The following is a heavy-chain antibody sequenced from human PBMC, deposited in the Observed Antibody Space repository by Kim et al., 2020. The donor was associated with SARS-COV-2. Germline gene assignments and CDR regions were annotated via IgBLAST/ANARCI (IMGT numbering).Heavy chain of an antibody. CDR1: GYTFTSHY. V-gene: IGHV1-46*03. CDR2: INPSGGST. D-gene: IGHD5-12*01. CDR3: ARANGAYDHYFYYGLDV. J-gene: IGHJ6*02. Sequence: ASVKVSCKASGYTFTSHYIHWVRQAPGQGLEWMGIINPSGGSTSYAQEFQGRVTMTRDTSTSTVYMELSSLRSEDTAVYYCARANGAYDHYFYYGLDVWGQGTTVTVSS.